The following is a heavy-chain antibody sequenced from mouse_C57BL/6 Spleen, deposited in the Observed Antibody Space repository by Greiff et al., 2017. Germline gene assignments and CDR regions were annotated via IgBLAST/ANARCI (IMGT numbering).Heavy chain of an antibody. Sequence: EVQLQQSGPELVKPGASVKISCKASGYTFTDYYMNWVKQSHGKSLEWIGDINPNNGGTSYNQKFKGKATLTVDKSSSTAYMELRSLTSEDSAVYYCARRPDYDGYYYAMDYWGQGTSVTVSS. CDR1: GYTFTDYY. D-gene: IGHD2-4*01. J-gene: IGHJ4*01. CDR3: ARRPDYDGYYYAMDY. V-gene: IGHV1-26*01. CDR2: INPNNGGT.